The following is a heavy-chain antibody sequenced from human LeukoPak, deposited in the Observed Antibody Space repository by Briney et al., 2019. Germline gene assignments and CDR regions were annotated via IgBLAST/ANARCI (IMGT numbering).Heavy chain of an antibody. CDR3: ARGFGYSSSWYVFSYFDY. J-gene: IGHJ4*02. D-gene: IGHD6-13*01. CDR2: IIPIFGTA. V-gene: IGHV1-69*05. Sequence: ASVKVSCKASGGTFSSYAISWVRQAPGQGLEWMGGIIPIFGTANYAQKFQGRVTITTDESTSTAYMELSSLRSEDTAVYYCARGFGYSSSWYVFSYFDYWGQGTLVTVSS. CDR1: GGTFSSYA.